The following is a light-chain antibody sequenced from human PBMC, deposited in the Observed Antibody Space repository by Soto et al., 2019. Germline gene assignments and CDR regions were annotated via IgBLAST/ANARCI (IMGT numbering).Light chain of an antibody. CDR3: CSYVGSSTLV. CDR1: SSDVGSYNL. Sequence: QSVLNQPASVSGSPGQSITISCTGTSSDVGSYNLVSWYRQHPGKAPKLMIYESSKRPSGLSNRFAGSKSGNTASLTISGLQAEDEADYYCCSYVGSSTLVFGGGTQLTV. J-gene: IGLJ3*02. CDR2: ESS. V-gene: IGLV2-23*01.